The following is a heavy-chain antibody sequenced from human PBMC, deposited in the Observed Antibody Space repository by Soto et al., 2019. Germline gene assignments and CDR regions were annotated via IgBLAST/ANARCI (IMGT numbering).Heavy chain of an antibody. CDR2: IDPSDSYT. V-gene: IGHV5-10-1*01. D-gene: IGHD1-20*01. CDR3: ARHIREYNWKSDAFDI. CDR1: GYIFRDYW. J-gene: IGHJ3*02. Sequence: GESLKISCKASGYIFRDYWVTWVRQMPGKGLEWMGTIDPSDSYTNYSPSFQGHVTISDDKSTSTTHLQWSSLKASDTATYFCARHIREYNWKSDAFDIWGQGTTVTVSS.